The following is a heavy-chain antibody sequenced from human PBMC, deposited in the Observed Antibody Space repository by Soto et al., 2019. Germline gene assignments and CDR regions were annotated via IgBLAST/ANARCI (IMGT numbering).Heavy chain of an antibody. D-gene: IGHD2-21*01. CDR3: TKRMHSSY. Sequence: EVQMLESGGGVVQPGGSLRLSCAASGFTFSSYAMNWVRQSPGKGLEWVSGIVPGGGDTYYADSVRGRFTMSRDNSRSTLSLQMSSLRAEDTAIYYCTKRMHSSYWGRGTLVTVSS. CDR2: IVPGGGDT. CDR1: GFTFSSYA. V-gene: IGHV3-23*01. J-gene: IGHJ4*02.